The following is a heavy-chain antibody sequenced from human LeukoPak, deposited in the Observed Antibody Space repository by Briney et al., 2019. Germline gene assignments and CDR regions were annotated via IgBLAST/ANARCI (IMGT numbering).Heavy chain of an antibody. Sequence: GGSLRLSCAASGFTFSSYWMSWVRQAPGKGLEWVANIKQDGSEKYYVDSVKGRFTISRDNAKNSLYLQMNSLRAEDTAVYYCARDRRGSGWYFDYWGQGILVTVSS. V-gene: IGHV3-7*01. CDR2: IKQDGSEK. CDR3: ARDRRGSGWYFDY. CDR1: GFTFSSYW. D-gene: IGHD6-19*01. J-gene: IGHJ4*02.